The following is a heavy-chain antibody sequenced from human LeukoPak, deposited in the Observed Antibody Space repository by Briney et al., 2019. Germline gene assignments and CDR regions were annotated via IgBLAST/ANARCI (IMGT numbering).Heavy chain of an antibody. V-gene: IGHV4-59*08. D-gene: IGHD3-10*01. CDR1: GGSISSYY. CDR2: IYYSGST. CDR3: ARAGSGSFRNFDY. J-gene: IGHJ4*02. Sequence: PSETLSLTCTVSGGSISSYYWSWIRQPPGKGLEWIGYIYYSGSTNYNPSLKSRVTISVDTSKNQFSLKLSSVTAADTAVYYCARAGSGSFRNFDYWAQGTLVTVSS.